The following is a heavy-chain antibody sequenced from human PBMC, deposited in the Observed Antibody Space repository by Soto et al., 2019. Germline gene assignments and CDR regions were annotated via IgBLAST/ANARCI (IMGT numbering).Heavy chain of an antibody. CDR2: ISAKNGDT. D-gene: IGHD1-26*01. CDR3: VRDRDSDTWPSRDV. V-gene: IGHV1-18*04. CDR1: GYGGSRNG. J-gene: IGHJ6*02. Sequence: ASWKGSCTASGYGGSRNGIRCVRQALGQGLEWMGWISAKNGDTSYAQKFQGRVIMTTDTSTSTAYMELRSLRSDDTAVYYCVRDRDSDTWPSRDVWGQGTTVTVSS.